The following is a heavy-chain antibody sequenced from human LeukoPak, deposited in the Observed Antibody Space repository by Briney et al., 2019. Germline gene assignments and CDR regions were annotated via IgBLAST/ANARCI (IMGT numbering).Heavy chain of an antibody. CDR2: ISYSGSA. CDR3: ARHWFGAYREYFEY. CDR1: GGSISPYY. D-gene: IGHD3-10*01. J-gene: IGHJ4*02. V-gene: IGHV4-59*08. Sequence: SETLSLTCTVPGGSISPYYWSWIRQPPGKGLEWIGYISYSGSANYNPSLKSRVTISVDTSKNQFSLKLSSVTAADTAVYYCARHWFGAYREYFEYWGQGTLVTVSS.